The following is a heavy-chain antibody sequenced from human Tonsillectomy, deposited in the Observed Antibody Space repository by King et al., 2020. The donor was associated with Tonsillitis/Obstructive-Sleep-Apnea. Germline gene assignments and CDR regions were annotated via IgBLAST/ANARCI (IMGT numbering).Heavy chain of an antibody. V-gene: IGHV3-30*04. J-gene: IGHJ4*02. D-gene: IGHD3-22*01. CDR3: AREGSITMIVTGEYYFDY. CDR2: ISYDGSNK. CDR1: GFTFSSYA. Sequence: VQLVESGGGVVQPGRSLRLSCAASGFTFSSYAMHWVRQAPGKGLEWVAVISYDGSNKYYADSVKGRFTISRDNSKNTLYLQMNSLRAEDTAVYYCAREGSITMIVTGEYYFDYWGQGTLVTVSS.